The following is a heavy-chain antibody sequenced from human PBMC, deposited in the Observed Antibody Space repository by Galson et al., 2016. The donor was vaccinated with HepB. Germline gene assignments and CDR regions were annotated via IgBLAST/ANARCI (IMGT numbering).Heavy chain of an antibody. V-gene: IGHV4-30-4*01. Sequence: TLSLTCTVSGGSISSGDYYWSWIRQPPGKGLEWIGYIYYSGCTYHSPSLKSRVTISVDTSKNQFSLKLNSVTAADTAVYYCARGSAFGGVDNWGQGTLVTVSS. D-gene: IGHD3-16*01. CDR1: GGSISSGDYY. CDR3: ARGSAFGGVDN. J-gene: IGHJ4*02. CDR2: IYYSGCT.